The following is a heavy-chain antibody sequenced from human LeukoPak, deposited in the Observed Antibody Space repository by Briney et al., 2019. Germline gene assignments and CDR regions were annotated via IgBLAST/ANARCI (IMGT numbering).Heavy chain of an antibody. V-gene: IGHV3-23*01. Sequence: GGSLRLSCAASGLTFSNFAMTWVRQTPGKGLEWVSALSTSGGGTFYAPSVKGRFTISRDNSKNTVSLLMNSLRAEDTALYYCATVLHTSMTTWAAFDTWGQGTMVTVSS. D-gene: IGHD5-18*01. J-gene: IGHJ3*02. CDR1: GLTFSNFA. CDR3: ATVLHTSMTTWAAFDT. CDR2: LSTSGGGT.